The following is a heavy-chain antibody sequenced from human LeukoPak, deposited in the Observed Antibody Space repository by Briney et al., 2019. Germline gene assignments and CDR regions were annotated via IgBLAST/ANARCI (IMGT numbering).Heavy chain of an antibody. Sequence: SETLSLTCSVSGGSLSSSSYYWGWIRQPPGKKLEWTGNIYYSGSTYYNPSLKSRVTISVDTSKNQFSLKLSSVTAADTAVYYCARPQRYSMYALDYWGQGTLVTVSS. CDR1: GGSLSSSSYY. CDR2: IYYSGST. V-gene: IGHV4-39*01. J-gene: IGHJ4*02. CDR3: ARPQRYSMYALDY. D-gene: IGHD5/OR15-5a*01.